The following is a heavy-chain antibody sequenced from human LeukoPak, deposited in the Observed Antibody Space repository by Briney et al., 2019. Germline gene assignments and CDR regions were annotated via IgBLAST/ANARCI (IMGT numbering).Heavy chain of an antibody. J-gene: IGHJ4*02. Sequence: GASVKVSCKASGYTFTGYYMHWVRQAPGQGLEWMGWINPNSGGTNYAQKFQGRVTMTRDTSISTAYMELSRLRSDDTAVYYCARASKRGGDCHSFDYWGQGTLVTVSS. CDR1: GYTFTGYY. CDR3: ARASKRGGDCHSFDY. CDR2: INPNSGGT. D-gene: IGHD2-21*02. V-gene: IGHV1-2*02.